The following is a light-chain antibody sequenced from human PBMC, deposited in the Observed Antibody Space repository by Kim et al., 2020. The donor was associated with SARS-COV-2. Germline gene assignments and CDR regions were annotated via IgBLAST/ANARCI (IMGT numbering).Light chain of an antibody. J-gene: IGKJ1*01. CDR1: QTISSN. Sequence: VSPGQRATVTCRASQTISSNLAWYQQKPGQTLRLVIYDASTRATGIPVRFSGSGSVTEFTLTISSLQSEDFAVYYCHQYNKWPPTFGQGTKVDIK. V-gene: IGKV3-15*01. CDR2: DAS. CDR3: HQYNKWPPT.